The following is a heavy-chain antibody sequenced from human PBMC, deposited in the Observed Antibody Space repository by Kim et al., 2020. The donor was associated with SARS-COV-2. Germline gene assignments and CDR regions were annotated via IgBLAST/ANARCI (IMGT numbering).Heavy chain of an antibody. D-gene: IGHD2-15*01. V-gene: IGHV3-23*01. CDR3: ARACCSGGTCYRPNDY. J-gene: IGHJ4*02. Sequence: SVQGRFTISRDTSKNNLYLQMNPLRAEDTAIYYCARACCSGGTCYRPNDYWGQGTLVTVSS.